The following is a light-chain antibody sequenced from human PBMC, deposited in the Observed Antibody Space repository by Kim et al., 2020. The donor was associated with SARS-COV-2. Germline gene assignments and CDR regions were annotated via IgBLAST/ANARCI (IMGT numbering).Light chain of an antibody. CDR2: WAS. J-gene: IGKJ1*01. CDR1: QSALYSSNNKNY. Sequence: DIVMTQSPDSLAVSLGERATINCRSSQSALYSSNNKNYLAWYQQKPGQPPKMLIYWASTRESGVPDRFSGSGSGTDFTLTISSLQAEDVAVYYCQQYYRTPQTFGQGTKVDIK. V-gene: IGKV4-1*01. CDR3: QQYYRTPQT.